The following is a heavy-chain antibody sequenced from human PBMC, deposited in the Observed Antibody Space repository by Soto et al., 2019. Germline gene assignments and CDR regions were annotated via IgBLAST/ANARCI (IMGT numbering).Heavy chain of an antibody. CDR2: INGDGSST. V-gene: IGHV3-74*01. J-gene: IGHJ4*02. CDR3: ARALSPLIANY. CDR1: GSSFSSYW. D-gene: IGHD3-16*02. Sequence: LGGSLRLSCAASGSSFSSYWMHWVRQAPGKGLVWVSRINGDGSSTIYADSVKGRFTISRDNAKNTLYLQMNSLRAEDTAVYYCARALSPLIANYWGQGTPVTVSS.